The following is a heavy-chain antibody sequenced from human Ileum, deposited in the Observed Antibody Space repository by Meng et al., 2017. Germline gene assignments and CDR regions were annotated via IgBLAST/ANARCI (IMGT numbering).Heavy chain of an antibody. CDR2: AST. D-gene: IGHD1-26*01. CDR3: ARDHMGSLDY. V-gene: IGHV4-61*08. Sequence: QGQLQESGPGLVRPPETLSLICTVSGGSVSRAGYQWGWIRQPPGKGLEWIGYASTNYNPSLKSRVTISLDTSRNQFSLSLSSVTAADTAVYYCARDHMGSLDYWGQGILVTVSS. CDR1: GGSVSRAGYQ. J-gene: IGHJ4*02.